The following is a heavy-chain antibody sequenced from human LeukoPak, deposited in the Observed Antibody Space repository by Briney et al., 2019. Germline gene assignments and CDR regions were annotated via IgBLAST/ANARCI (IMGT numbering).Heavy chain of an antibody. CDR1: GGSISSGGYS. Sequence: SQTLSLTCAVSGGSISSGGYSWSWIRQPPGKGLEWIGYIYHSGSTYYNPSLKSRVTISVDRSKNQFPLKLSSVTAADTAVYYCARSYEGGAFDIWGQGTMVTVSS. D-gene: IGHD5-12*01. J-gene: IGHJ3*02. CDR2: IYHSGST. CDR3: ARSYEGGAFDI. V-gene: IGHV4-30-2*01.